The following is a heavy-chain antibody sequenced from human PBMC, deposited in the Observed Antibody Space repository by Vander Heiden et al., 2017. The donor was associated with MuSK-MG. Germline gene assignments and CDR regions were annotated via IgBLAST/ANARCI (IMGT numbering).Heavy chain of an antibody. J-gene: IGHJ5*02. CDR2: SYYSGST. Sequence: QVQLQESGPGLVKPSETLSPTCTVSGGSISSYYWRWSRQPPGKGLECIGYSYYSGSTNYNPSLKSRVTISVDTSKNQFSLKLSSVTAADTAVYYCARVVVVTARGWFDPWGQGTLVTVSS. CDR3: ARVVVVTARGWFDP. CDR1: GGSISSYY. D-gene: IGHD2-21*02. V-gene: IGHV4-59*01.